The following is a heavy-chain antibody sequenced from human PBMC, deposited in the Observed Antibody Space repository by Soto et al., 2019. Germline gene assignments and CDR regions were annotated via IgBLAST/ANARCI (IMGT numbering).Heavy chain of an antibody. CDR3: ARDGVGVTTFWGFLDY. CDR1: ESIFRGYG. V-gene: IGHV3-33*01. J-gene: IGHJ4*02. Sequence: QVQMVESGGGVVQPGGSLRLSCAVSESIFRGYGMHWVRQAPGKGLEWVAIIRFDGSNIHYADYVMGRFTISRDNSKNMLYMEMNNLRVEDTGVYYCARDGVGVTTFWGFLDYWGQGTLVTVSA. D-gene: IGHD3-10*02. CDR2: IRFDGSNI.